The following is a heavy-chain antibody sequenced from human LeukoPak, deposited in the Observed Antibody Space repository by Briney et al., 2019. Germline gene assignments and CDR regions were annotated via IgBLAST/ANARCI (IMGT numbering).Heavy chain of an antibody. J-gene: IGHJ6*02. CDR3: AKANCGSECFYIMDV. CDR1: GFASSNFA. CDR2: ISGSTGRA. V-gene: IGHV3-23*01. D-gene: IGHD3-16*01. Sequence: GGSLRLSCAASGFASSNFAMNWVRQAPGKGLECVSSISGSTGRAYYADSVKGRFTISRDDSKNTVYLEMNSLRAEDTALYFCAKANCGSECFYIMDVWGQGAMVTVSS.